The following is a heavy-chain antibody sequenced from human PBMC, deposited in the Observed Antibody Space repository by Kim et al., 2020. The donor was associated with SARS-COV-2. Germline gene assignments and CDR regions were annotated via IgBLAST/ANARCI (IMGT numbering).Heavy chain of an antibody. Sequence: DKYGTGTSSADPVKGRFTISRDITKHTVYLQMNSLTAEDTAVYYCATVFNDWGQGTLVTVSS. V-gene: IGHV3-74*01. CDR2: DKYGTGT. CDR3: ATVFND. J-gene: IGHJ4*02.